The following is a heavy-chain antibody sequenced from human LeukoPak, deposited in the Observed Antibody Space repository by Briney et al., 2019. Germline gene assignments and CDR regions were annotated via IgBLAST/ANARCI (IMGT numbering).Heavy chain of an antibody. Sequence: PGGSLRLSCAASGFTFSSYGMSWVRQAPGKGLEWVSSISTSSSYIYYADSVKGRFTISRDNAKKSLYLQMNSLRAEDTAVYYCARRAGAYSHPYDYWGQGTLVTVSS. CDR3: ARRAGAYSHPYDY. D-gene: IGHD4/OR15-4a*01. J-gene: IGHJ4*02. CDR2: ISTSSSYI. V-gene: IGHV3-21*04. CDR1: GFTFSSYG.